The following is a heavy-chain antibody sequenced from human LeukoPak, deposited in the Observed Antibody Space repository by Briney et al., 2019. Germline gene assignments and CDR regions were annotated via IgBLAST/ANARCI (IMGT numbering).Heavy chain of an antibody. CDR1: GFTVSSNY. V-gene: IGHV3-66*02. Sequence: GGSLRLSCAASGFTVSSNYMSWVRQAPGKGLEWVSVIYSGGSTYYADSVKGRFTISRDNSKNTLYLQMNSLRAEDTAVYYCARDGYYSNPYCYWGQGTLVTVSS. J-gene: IGHJ4*02. D-gene: IGHD4-11*01. CDR3: ARDGYYSNPYCY. CDR2: IYSGGST.